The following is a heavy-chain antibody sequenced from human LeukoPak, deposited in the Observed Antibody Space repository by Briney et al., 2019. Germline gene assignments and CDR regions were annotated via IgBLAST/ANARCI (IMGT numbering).Heavy chain of an antibody. D-gene: IGHD5-18*01. CDR1: GFTFGDYG. J-gene: IGHJ4*02. CDR2: INWNGGSI. V-gene: IGHV3-20*01. CDR3: ARRSNRYSYGSNFDY. Sequence: PGVSLRLSCAASGFTFGDYGMTWARQAPGKGLELVSGINWNGGSIAYADSVKGRFTVSRDNAKNSLYLQMNSLRAEDTAFYHCARRSNRYSYGSNFDYWGQGTLVTVSS.